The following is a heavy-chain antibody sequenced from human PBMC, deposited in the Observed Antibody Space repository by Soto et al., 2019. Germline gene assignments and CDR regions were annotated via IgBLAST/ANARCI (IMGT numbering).Heavy chain of an antibody. CDR2: IYWDDNK. V-gene: IGHV2-5*02. D-gene: IGHD3-10*01. CDR3: SHRSYNLSPGSFDY. J-gene: IGHJ4*02. CDR1: GFSLSTRGEG. Sequence: ESGPTLVNPTETLTLTCTLSGFSLSTRGEGVGWIRQPPGKALEWLALIYWDDNKRYSPSLESRLAITKDTSKNQVLLTMTNVDPVDTATYYCSHRSYNLSPGSFDYWGQGTLVTVSS.